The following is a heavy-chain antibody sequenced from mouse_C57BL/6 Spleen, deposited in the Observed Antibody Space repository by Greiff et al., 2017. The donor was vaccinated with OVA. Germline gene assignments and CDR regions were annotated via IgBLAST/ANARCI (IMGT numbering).Heavy chain of an antibody. D-gene: IGHD2-4*01. Sequence: QVQLQQPGAELVKPGASVKMSCKASGYTFTSYWITWVKQRPGQGLEWIGDIYPGSGSTNYNEKFKSKATLTVDTSSSTAYMQLSSLTSEDSAVYYCARRGYDYGGGFDYWGQGTTLTVSS. J-gene: IGHJ2*01. CDR2: IYPGSGST. CDR1: GYTFTSYW. CDR3: ARRGYDYGGGFDY. V-gene: IGHV1-55*01.